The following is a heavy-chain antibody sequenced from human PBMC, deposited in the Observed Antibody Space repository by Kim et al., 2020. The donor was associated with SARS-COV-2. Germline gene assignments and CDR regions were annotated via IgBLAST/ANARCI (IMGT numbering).Heavy chain of an antibody. CDR3: ATDKGRTAMGSVYYF. Sequence: ASVKVSCKASGYTLNALSLHWVRQAPGQGLEWMGMIDPKDVHARYAQKFQGRVIMTEDSSTKTFYMELTSLTSEDTATYYCATDKGRTAMGSVYYFCGQ. J-gene: IGHJ6*01. V-gene: IGHV1-24*01. D-gene: IGHD1-1*01. CDR2: IDPKDVHA. CDR1: GYTLNALS.